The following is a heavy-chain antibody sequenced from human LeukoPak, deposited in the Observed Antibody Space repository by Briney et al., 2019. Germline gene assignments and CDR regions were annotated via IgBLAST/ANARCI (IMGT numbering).Heavy chain of an antibody. CDR1: GYSFTSYW. V-gene: IGHV5-51*01. Sequence: GESLKISCKGAGYSFTSYWIAWVRQMPGKGLEWMEVIYPGESHTRYSPSFQGKGTISAAKSISTAYLQWNSLKASDTAIYYCTRSPDIDILTGYSRYYFDYWGQGTLVTVSS. J-gene: IGHJ4*02. CDR3: TRSPDIDILTGYSRYYFDY. D-gene: IGHD3-9*01. CDR2: IYPGESHT.